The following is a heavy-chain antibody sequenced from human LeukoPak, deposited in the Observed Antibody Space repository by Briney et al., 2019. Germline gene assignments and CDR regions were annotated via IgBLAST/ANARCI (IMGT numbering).Heavy chain of an antibody. Sequence: SETLSLTCAVYGGSFSGYYWSWIRQPPGKGLEWIGEINHSGSTYYNPSLNSRVSISVDTSKNQFSLRLSSVTAADTAVYYCARHPILTGYSRRLGFDPWGQGTLVTVSS. V-gene: IGHV4-34*01. CDR3: ARHPILTGYSRRLGFDP. J-gene: IGHJ5*02. D-gene: IGHD3-9*01. CDR1: GGSFSGYY. CDR2: INHSGST.